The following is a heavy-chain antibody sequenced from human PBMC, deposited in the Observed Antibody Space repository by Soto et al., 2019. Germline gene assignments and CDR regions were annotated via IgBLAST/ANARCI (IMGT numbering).Heavy chain of an antibody. Sequence: EVQLVESGGGLVQPGGSLRLSCAASGFTVSSNYMSWVRQAPGKGLEWVSVIYSGGSTYYADSVKGRFTISRDNSKNTLYLQMNSLRAEDTAVYYCAIQDTAMGPYYYYYYMDVWGKGTTVTVSS. CDR1: GFTVSSNY. V-gene: IGHV3-66*04. CDR3: AIQDTAMGPYYYYYYMDV. D-gene: IGHD5-18*01. CDR2: IYSGGST. J-gene: IGHJ6*03.